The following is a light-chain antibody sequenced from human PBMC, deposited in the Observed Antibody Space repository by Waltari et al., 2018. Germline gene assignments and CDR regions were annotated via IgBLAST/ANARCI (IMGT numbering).Light chain of an antibody. CDR3: QKSVSIQAT. Sequence: EIQLTQSPCSLSSSVGERVTITCRASQTISSYLNWYQQKPGKAPKFLIYAASSIRTGVPARFSGSGYGTDFTLTISSLQPEDFAMYYCQKSVSIQATFGQGTKLEIK. V-gene: IGKV1-39*02. CDR2: AAS. J-gene: IGKJ1*01. CDR1: QTISSY.